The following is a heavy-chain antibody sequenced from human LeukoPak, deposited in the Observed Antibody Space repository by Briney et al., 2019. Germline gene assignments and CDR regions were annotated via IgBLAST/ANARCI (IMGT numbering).Heavy chain of an antibody. CDR2: IYYSGST. J-gene: IGHJ6*02. V-gene: IGHV4-59*08. Sequence: SETLSLTCTVSGGSISTYYWSWIRQPPGKGLEWIGYIYYSGSTNCNPSLKSRVTISVDTSKNQFSLNLSSVTAADTAVYYCARSLGTARDYYGMDVWGQGTTVTVSS. D-gene: IGHD6-25*01. CDR1: GGSISTYY. CDR3: ARSLGTARDYYGMDV.